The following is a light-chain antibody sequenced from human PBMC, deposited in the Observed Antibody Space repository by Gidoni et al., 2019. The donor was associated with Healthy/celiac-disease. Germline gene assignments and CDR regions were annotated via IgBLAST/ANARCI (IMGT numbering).Light chain of an antibody. Sequence: EILMTQPPATLSVSPGERATLSCRASQSVSSNLAWYQQKPGQAPRLLIYGASTRATGIPARFSGSGSGTEFTLTISSLQSEDFAVYYCQQYKNSPLYTFGQGTRLEIK. J-gene: IGKJ2*01. CDR1: QSVSSN. V-gene: IGKV3-15*01. CDR3: QQYKNSPLYT. CDR2: GAS.